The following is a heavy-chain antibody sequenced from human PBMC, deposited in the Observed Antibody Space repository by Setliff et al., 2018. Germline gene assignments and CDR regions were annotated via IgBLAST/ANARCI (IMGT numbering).Heavy chain of an antibody. Sequence: GGSLRLSCAASGFTFSSYWMTWVRQAPGKGPEWVGNLNQDGSGKQYVDSVKSRFTISRDNAKNSLYLQMNSLRVDDTAVYYCVRDILGEESAEVVDVWGQGTTVTVS. CDR3: VRDILGEESAEVVDV. D-gene: IGHD2-15*01. V-gene: IGHV3-7*01. CDR2: LNQDGSGK. J-gene: IGHJ6*02. CDR1: GFTFSSYW.